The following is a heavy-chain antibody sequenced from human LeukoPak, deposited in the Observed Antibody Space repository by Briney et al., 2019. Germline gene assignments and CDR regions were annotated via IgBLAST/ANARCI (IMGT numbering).Heavy chain of an antibody. J-gene: IGHJ6*04. V-gene: IGHV3-30*18. CDR2: ISYDGSNK. CDR1: GFTFSSYG. D-gene: IGHD2-2*01. Sequence: GGPMRLSCAASGFTFSSYGMHWVRQAPGKGLEWVAVISYDGSNKYYADSVKGRFTISRDNSKNTLYLQMNSLRAEDTAVYYCAKDGPSTSNYGMDVWGKGTTVTVSS. CDR3: AKDGPSTSNYGMDV.